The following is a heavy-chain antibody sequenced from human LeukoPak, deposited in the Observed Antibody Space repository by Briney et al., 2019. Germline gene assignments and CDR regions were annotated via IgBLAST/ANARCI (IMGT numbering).Heavy chain of an antibody. CDR2: VYTGGSI. V-gene: IGHV4-4*07. J-gene: IGHJ4*02. CDR3: ARDPVLEHYFDY. CDR1: GGSISGYF. Sequence: SETLSLTCSVSGGSISGYFWSWIRQPAGKGLEWIGRVYTGGSINYNPSLKSRVTISLDTSRSQLSLKPTSVTAADTAVYYCARDPVLEHYFDYWGQGTLVTVSS. D-gene: IGHD3-3*01.